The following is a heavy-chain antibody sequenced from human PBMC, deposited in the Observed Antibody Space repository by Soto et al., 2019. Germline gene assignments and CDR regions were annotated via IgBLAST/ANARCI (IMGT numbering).Heavy chain of an antibody. CDR1: GFTFSNYG. J-gene: IGHJ4*02. CDR3: ARDRDPMTTVTEIGC. Sequence: QVQLVASGGGVVQPGRSLRLSCAASGFTFSNYGMHWVRQAPGKGLEWVAVIWYDGSNKYYGDSVKGRFTISRDNSKNTLYLQMNSLRGEDMAVYYCARDRDPMTTVTEIGCWGQGTLVTVSS. CDR2: IWYDGSNK. D-gene: IGHD4-17*01. V-gene: IGHV3-33*01.